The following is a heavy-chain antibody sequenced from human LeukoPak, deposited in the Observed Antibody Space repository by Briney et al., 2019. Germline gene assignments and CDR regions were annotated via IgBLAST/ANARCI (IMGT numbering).Heavy chain of an antibody. Sequence: PSETLSLTCVVSGYSISSGYYWGWIRQPPGKGLEWIANIYHSGSAYYNPSLKSRVTTSLDTSKNQFSLNLTSVTAADTAVYYCARWLPAAGYSFDYWGQGTLVTDSS. V-gene: IGHV4-38-2*01. CDR3: ARWLPAAGYSFDY. D-gene: IGHD6-13*01. J-gene: IGHJ4*02. CDR2: IYHSGSA. CDR1: GYSISSGYY.